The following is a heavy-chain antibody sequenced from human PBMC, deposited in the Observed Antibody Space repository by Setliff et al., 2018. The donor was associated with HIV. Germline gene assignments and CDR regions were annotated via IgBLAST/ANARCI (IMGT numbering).Heavy chain of an antibody. D-gene: IGHD2-21*01. Sequence: PSETLSLTCSVSGASISTGEYYWSWVRQYPGRGLERIGYIYHTGGTSYNPSLRSRLSVSLDTSRNQFSLKLTSVTAADTAIYYCARYHIGGIQYFQHWGQGALVTVSS. CDR1: GASISTGEYY. CDR2: IYHTGGT. V-gene: IGHV4-30-4*01. J-gene: IGHJ1*01. CDR3: ARYHIGGIQYFQH.